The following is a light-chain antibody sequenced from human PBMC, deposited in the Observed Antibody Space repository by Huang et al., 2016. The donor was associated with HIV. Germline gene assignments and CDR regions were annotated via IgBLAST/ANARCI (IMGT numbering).Light chain of an antibody. Sequence: DIQMTQSPSFLSASVGDRVTITCRSNQTIRTFLNWYRQNQETVPTLLIYAASTLQAGVSTRFSGGGSGTEFTLTITNLQYDDSATYYCQQSYAIPYTFGPGTKLEIK. CDR3: QQSYAIPYT. CDR2: AAS. J-gene: IGKJ2*01. CDR1: QTIRTF. V-gene: IGKV1-39*01.